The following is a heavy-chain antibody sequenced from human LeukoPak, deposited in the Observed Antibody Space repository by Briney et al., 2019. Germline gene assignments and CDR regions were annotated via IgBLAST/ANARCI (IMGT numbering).Heavy chain of an antibody. CDR2: ISGSGGST. V-gene: IGHV3-23*01. CDR1: GFTFSSYA. Sequence: GGSLRLSCAASGFTFSSYAMSWVRQAPGKGLEWVSAISGSGGSTYYADSVKGRFTISRDNSKNTLYLQMNSLRAEDTAVYYCARDEFVGSSWYYFDYWGQGTLVTVSS. J-gene: IGHJ4*02. D-gene: IGHD6-13*01. CDR3: ARDEFVGSSWYYFDY.